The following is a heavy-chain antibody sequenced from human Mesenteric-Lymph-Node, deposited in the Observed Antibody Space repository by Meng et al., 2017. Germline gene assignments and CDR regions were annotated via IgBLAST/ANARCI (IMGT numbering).Heavy chain of an antibody. CDR3: AKSLEATATGFDY. J-gene: IGHJ4*02. V-gene: IGHV3-30*18. D-gene: IGHD2-15*01. CDR1: GFTFISYG. CDR2: ISYDGNKK. Sequence: QVQLVESGGGVVQPGRSLRLSCAASGFTFISYGMHWVRQAPGKGLEWVALISYDGNKKYYGDSVKGRFTISRDISKNTLYLQMNSLRPEDTAVYFCAKSLEATATGFDYWGQGTLVTVSS.